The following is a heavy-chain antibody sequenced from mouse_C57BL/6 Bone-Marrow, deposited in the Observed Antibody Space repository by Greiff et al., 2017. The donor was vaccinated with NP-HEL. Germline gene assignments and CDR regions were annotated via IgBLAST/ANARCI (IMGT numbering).Heavy chain of an antibody. J-gene: IGHJ3*01. Sequence: QVQLKQSGSELRSPGSSVKLSCKDFDSEVFPIAYMSWVRQKPGHGFEWIGGILPSIGRTIYGEKFEDKATLDADTLSNTAYLELNSLTSEDSAIYYCARGGGLRRDPFAYWGQGTLVTVSA. CDR2: ILPSIGRT. CDR3: ARGGGLRRDPFAY. CDR1: DSEVFPIAY. D-gene: IGHD2-4*01. V-gene: IGHV15-2*01.